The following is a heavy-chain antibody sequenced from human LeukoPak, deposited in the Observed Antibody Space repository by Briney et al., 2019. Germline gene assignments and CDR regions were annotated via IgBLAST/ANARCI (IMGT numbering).Heavy chain of an antibody. V-gene: IGHV1-46*01. CDR2: INPSGGST. Sequence: GASVKVSCKASGYTFTSYYMHWVRQAPGQGLEWMGIINPSGGSTSYAQKFQGRVTMTRDTSISTAYMELSRLRSDDTAVYYCARSYGGNPIDYWGQGTLVTVSS. J-gene: IGHJ4*02. CDR3: ARSYGGNPIDY. D-gene: IGHD4-23*01. CDR1: GYTFTSYY.